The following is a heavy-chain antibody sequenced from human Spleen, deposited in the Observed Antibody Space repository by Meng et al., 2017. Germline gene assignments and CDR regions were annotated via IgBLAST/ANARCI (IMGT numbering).Heavy chain of an antibody. V-gene: IGHV1-69*02. CDR2: IIPILGIA. D-gene: IGHD6-13*01. CDR1: GGTFSSYT. CDR3: ARGGVQQLGFDY. Sequence: SVKVSCKASGGTFSSYTISWVRQAPGQGLEWMGRIIPILGIANYAQKFQGRVTITADKSTSTAYMELRSLRSDDTAVYYCARGGVQQLGFDYWGQGTLVTVSS. J-gene: IGHJ4*02.